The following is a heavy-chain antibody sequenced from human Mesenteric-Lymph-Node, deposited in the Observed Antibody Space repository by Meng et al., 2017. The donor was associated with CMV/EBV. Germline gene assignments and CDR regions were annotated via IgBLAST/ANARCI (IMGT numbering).Heavy chain of an antibody. Sequence: GGSLRLSCAASGFTFSSYAMHWVRQAPGKGLEWVAVISYDGSNKYYADSVKGRFTISRDNSKNTLYLQMNSLRAEDTAVYYCARREYSYEFDYWGQGTLVTVSS. CDR1: GFTFSSYA. CDR3: ARREYSYEFDY. D-gene: IGHD5-18*01. CDR2: ISYDGSNK. J-gene: IGHJ4*02. V-gene: IGHV3-30*04.